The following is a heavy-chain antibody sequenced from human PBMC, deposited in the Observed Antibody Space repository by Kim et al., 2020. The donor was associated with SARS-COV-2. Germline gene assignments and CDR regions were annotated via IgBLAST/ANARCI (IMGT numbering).Heavy chain of an antibody. D-gene: IGHD1-26*01. CDR1: GFTFSSYG. CDR3: AKDKHQEWELLHPEFDP. V-gene: IGHV3-33*06. Sequence: GGSLRLSCAASGFTFSSYGMHWVRQAPGKGLEWVAVIWYDGSNKYYADSVKGRFTISRDNSKNTLYLQMNRLRAEDTAVYYCAKDKHQEWELLHPEFDPWGQGTLVTVSS. J-gene: IGHJ5*02. CDR2: IWYDGSNK.